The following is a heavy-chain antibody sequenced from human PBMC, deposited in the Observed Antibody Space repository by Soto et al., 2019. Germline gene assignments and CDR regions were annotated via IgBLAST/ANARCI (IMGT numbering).Heavy chain of an antibody. CDR3: ASEALCGADCYFFEY. V-gene: IGHV3-48*03. Sequence: GGSLRLSCAASGFTFSNSEMFWVRQAPGKGLEWVSKINYSGSNIYYSKSVKGRSTISRDNAKNSLSLQVNSLTDEDTAIYYCASEALCGADCYFFEYWGPGTLVTVSS. D-gene: IGHD2-21*02. J-gene: IGHJ4*02. CDR1: GFTFSNSE. CDR2: INYSGSNI.